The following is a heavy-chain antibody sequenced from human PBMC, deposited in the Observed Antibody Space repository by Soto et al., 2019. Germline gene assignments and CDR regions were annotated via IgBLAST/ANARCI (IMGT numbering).Heavy chain of an antibody. Sequence: SETLSLTCTVSGGSISSSSYYWGWIRQPPGKGLEWIGNIYYSGSTYYNPSLKSRVTISVDTSKNQVSLKLSSVTAADTAVYYCARHRTLDGDSSGYWNFQHWGQGTLVTVSS. CDR2: IYYSGST. D-gene: IGHD3-22*01. V-gene: IGHV4-39*01. CDR3: ARHRTLDGDSSGYWNFQH. CDR1: GGSISSSSYY. J-gene: IGHJ1*01.